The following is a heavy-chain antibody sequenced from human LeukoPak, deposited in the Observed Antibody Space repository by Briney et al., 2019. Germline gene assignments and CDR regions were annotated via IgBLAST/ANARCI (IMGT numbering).Heavy chain of an antibody. Sequence: GGSLRLSCAASGFTFSSYAMNWVRQAPGKGLEWVSHISSSGGSTYYAGSVKGRFTISRDNSKNTLYLQMNSLRAEDTAVYHCAKALTGTKAFDIWGQGTMVTVSS. CDR3: AKALTGTKAFDI. D-gene: IGHD1-20*01. CDR1: GFTFSSYA. V-gene: IGHV3-23*01. J-gene: IGHJ3*02. CDR2: ISSSGGST.